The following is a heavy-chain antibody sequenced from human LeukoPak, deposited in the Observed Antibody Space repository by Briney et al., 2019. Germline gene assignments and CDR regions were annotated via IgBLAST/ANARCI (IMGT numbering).Heavy chain of an antibody. D-gene: IGHD1-26*01. J-gene: IGHJ4*02. V-gene: IGHV3-48*03. CDR2: ISSSGSTI. Sequence: PGGSLRLSCAASGFTFSSYEMNWARQAPGKGLEWVSYISSSGSTIYYADSVKGRFTISRDNAKNSLYLQMNSLRAEDTAVYYCARDGHWVGQGSYADYWGQGTLVTVSS. CDR1: GFTFSSYE. CDR3: ARDGHWVGQGSYADY.